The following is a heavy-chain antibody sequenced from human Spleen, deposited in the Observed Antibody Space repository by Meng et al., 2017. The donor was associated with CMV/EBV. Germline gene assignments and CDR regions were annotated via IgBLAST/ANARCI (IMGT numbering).Heavy chain of an antibody. CDR2: TSFDGSIK. CDR1: GFTFRSYA. CDR3: ARNEHSDYVRGHFYYYGMDV. Sequence: GESLKISCAAFGFTFRSYAMHWVRQAPGKGLEWVAVTSFDGSIKLYADSVRGRFTISRDNSNNIMFLQMNSLRAEDTAVYYCARNEHSDYVRGHFYYYGMDVWGRGTTVTVSS. V-gene: IGHV3-30-3*01. J-gene: IGHJ6*02. D-gene: IGHD4-11*01.